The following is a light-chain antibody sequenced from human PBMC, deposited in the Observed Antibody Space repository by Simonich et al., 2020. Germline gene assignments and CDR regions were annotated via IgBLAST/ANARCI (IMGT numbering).Light chain of an antibody. Sequence: EIVLTQSPGTLSLSPGERATLSCRASQSVSSSYLAWYQQKPGLAPGLLIYDASIRATGIPDRFSGSGSGTDFTLTISRLEPEDFAVYYCQQYGSSPKTFGQGTKLEIK. V-gene: IGKV3D-20*01. CDR1: QSVSSSY. CDR3: QQYGSSPKT. J-gene: IGKJ2*01. CDR2: DAS.